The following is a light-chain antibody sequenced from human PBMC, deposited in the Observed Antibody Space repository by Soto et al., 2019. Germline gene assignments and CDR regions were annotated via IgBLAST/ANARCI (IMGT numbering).Light chain of an antibody. V-gene: IGLV4-69*01. CDR3: QTWGTGIVV. Sequence: QLVLTQSPSASASLGASVKLTCTLSSGHSSYAIAWHQQQPEEGPRYLMKVNSDGSHSKGDGIPDRFSGSSSGAERYLTISSLQSEDEADYYCQTWGTGIVVFGGGTKLTVL. CDR1: SGHSSYA. CDR2: VNSDGSH. J-gene: IGLJ2*01.